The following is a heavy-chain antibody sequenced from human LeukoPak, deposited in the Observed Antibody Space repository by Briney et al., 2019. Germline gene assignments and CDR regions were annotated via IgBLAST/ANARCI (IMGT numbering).Heavy chain of an antibody. D-gene: IGHD2-8*01. J-gene: IGHJ4*02. CDR3: GRVSQWAFDY. CDR1: GFTFSIYA. V-gene: IGHV3-7*01. CDR2: IKEDGSEK. Sequence: GGSLRLSCAASGFTFSIYAMSWVRQAPGKGLEWVANIKEDGSEKYYVDSVKGRFTISRDNAKNSLYLQVNSLRAEDTAVYYCGRVSQWAFDYWGQGTLVTVSS.